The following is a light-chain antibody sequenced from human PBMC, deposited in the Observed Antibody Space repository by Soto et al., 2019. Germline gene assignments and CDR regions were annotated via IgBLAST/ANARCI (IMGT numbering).Light chain of an antibody. J-gene: IGLJ2*01. CDR2: EAS. CDR1: SSDLESYNL. CDR3: CSYAGSSTSVV. Sequence: QSVLTQPASVSGSPGQSITISCTGTSSDLESYNLVSWYQQHPGKAPKLMIYEASKRPSGVSHRFSGSKSGNTASLTISGLQSEDEADYYCCSYAGSSTSVVFGGGTKLTVL. V-gene: IGLV2-23*01.